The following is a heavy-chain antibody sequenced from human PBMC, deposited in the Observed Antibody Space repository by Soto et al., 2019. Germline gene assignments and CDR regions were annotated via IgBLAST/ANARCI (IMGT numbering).Heavy chain of an antibody. Sequence: EVQLVESGGGLVKPGGSLRLSCAASGFTFSNAWMNWVRQAPGKGLEWVGRIKSKTDGGTTDYAAPVKGRVTISRHDSLKMLYPEPNSVDTVDPVVYYSVPATLPYAYVWCGLDDGRYCCYYYGMDFWGQGTLVSASS. J-gene: IGHJ6*02. CDR2: IKSKTDGGTT. D-gene: IGHD3-3*01. CDR3: VPATLPYAYVWCGLDDGRYCCYYYGMDF. CDR1: GFTFSNAW. V-gene: IGHV3-15*07.